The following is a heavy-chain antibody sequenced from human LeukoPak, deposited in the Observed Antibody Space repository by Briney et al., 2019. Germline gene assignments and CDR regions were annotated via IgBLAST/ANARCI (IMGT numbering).Heavy chain of an antibody. V-gene: IGHV4-59*01. CDR1: GGSISSYY. D-gene: IGHD2-21*01. Sequence: SETLSLTCTVSGGSISSYYWSWIRQPPGKGLEWIGYIYYSGSTNYNPSLKSRVTISVDSSKNQFSLKLSSVTAADTAVYYCARVIRSTTSLDRYGHNLALVYWGQGTLVTVSS. CDR3: ARVIRSTTSLDRYGHNLALVY. J-gene: IGHJ4*02. CDR2: IYYSGST.